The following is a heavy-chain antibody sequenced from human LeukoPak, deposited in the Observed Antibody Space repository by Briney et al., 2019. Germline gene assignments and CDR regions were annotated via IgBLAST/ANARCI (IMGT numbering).Heavy chain of an antibody. CDR3: ARTEYYYDSSGYYLLDY. V-gene: IGHV1-18*01. Sequence: ASVKVSCKASGYTFPSYGISWVRQAPGQGPEWMGWISPYNGNTKYAQKFQGRVTMTTDTSTSTAYLELRSLRSDDTAVYYCARTEYYYDSSGYYLLDYWGQGTLVTVSS. CDR2: ISPYNGNT. CDR1: GYTFPSYG. D-gene: IGHD3-22*01. J-gene: IGHJ4*02.